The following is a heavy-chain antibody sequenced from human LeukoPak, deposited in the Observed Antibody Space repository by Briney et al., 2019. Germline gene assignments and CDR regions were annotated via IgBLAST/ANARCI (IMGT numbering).Heavy chain of an antibody. J-gene: IGHJ4*02. D-gene: IGHD3-16*01. CDR3: AREGGGLDY. V-gene: IGHV3-7*01. CDR1: GYTFSSYW. CDR2: IKHDGSEK. Sequence: GGSLRLSCAASGYTFSSYWMSWVRQAPGKGLEWVGNIKHDGSEKYYVDSVKGRFTISRDNAKNSLYLQMNSLRAEDTAVYYCAREGGGLDYWGQGTLVTVSS.